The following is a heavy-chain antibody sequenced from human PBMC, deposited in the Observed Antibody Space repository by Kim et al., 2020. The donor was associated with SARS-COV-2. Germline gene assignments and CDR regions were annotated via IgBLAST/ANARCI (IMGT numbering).Heavy chain of an antibody. V-gene: IGHV4-31*03. Sequence: SETLSLTCTVSGGSISSGGYYWSWIRQHPGKGLEWIGYIYYSGSTYYNPSLKSRVTISVDTSKNQFSLKLSSVTAADTAVYYCARGRGYDYVWGSYTTVPLDYWGQRTLVTVSS. D-gene: IGHD3-16*01. CDR3: ARGRGYDYVWGSYTTVPLDY. J-gene: IGHJ4*02. CDR2: IYYSGST. CDR1: GGSISSGGYY.